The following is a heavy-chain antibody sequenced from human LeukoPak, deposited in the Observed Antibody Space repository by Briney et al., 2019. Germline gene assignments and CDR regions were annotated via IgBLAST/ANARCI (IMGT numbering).Heavy chain of an antibody. CDR3: ARDERYDSSGYPFDY. V-gene: IGHV1-2*02. CDR2: INPNSGDT. CDR1: GYTLTAYY. Sequence: ASVKVSCKASGYTLTAYYMQWVRQAPGQGLEWMGWINPNSGDTNYAQKFQGRVTMTRDTSISTAYMELSRLRSDDTAVYYCARDERYDSSGYPFDYWGQGTLVTVSS. D-gene: IGHD3-22*01. J-gene: IGHJ4*02.